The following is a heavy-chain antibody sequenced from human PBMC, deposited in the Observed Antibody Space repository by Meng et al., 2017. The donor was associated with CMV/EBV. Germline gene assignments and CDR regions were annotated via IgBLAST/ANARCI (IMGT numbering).Heavy chain of an antibody. CDR2: MSIGGYPV. CDR1: GFTFSSYE. Sequence: GESLKISCAASGFTFSSYEVNWVRQAPGKGLEWVSYMSIGGYPVYYADSVRGRFTISRDNAKNSLYLQMNSLRAEDTAVYYCARDGGDCSSTSCYTHGYYGMDVWGQGTTVTVSS. J-gene: IGHJ6*02. V-gene: IGHV3-48*03. CDR3: ARDGGDCSSTSCYTHGYYGMDV. D-gene: IGHD2-2*02.